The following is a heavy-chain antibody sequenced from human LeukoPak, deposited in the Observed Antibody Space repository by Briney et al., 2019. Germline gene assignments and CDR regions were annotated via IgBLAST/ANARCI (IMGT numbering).Heavy chain of an antibody. CDR3: AREGGYRYQDYFDY. CDR2: INPNSGGT. D-gene: IGHD6-13*01. J-gene: IGHJ4*02. Sequence: ASVKVSCKASGYTFTGYYMHWVRQAPGQGFEWMGWINPNSGGTNYAQKFQGRVTMTRDTSISTAYMELSGLRSDDTAVYYCAREGGYRYQDYFDYWGQGTLVTVSS. CDR1: GYTFTGYY. V-gene: IGHV1-2*02.